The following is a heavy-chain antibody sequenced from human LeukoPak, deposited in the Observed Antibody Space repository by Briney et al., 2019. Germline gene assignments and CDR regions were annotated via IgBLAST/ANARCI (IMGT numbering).Heavy chain of an antibody. J-gene: IGHJ4*02. Sequence: ASVKVSCKASGYTLTGYYMHWVRQAPGQGLEWMGWINPNSGGTNYAQKFQGRVTMTRDTSISTAYMELSSLRSEDTAVYYCARDEGAADVDYWGQGTLVTVSS. D-gene: IGHD6-25*01. CDR1: GYTLTGYY. V-gene: IGHV1-2*02. CDR3: ARDEGAADVDY. CDR2: INPNSGGT.